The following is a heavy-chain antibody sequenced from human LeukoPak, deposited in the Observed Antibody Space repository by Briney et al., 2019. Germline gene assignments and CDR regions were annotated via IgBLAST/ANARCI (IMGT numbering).Heavy chain of an antibody. CDR1: GFTFSSYW. Sequence: GGSLRLSCAASGFTFSSYWMDWVRQAPGKGLVWVSRIKSDGSSTSYADSVKGRFTISRDNTKNTLYLQMNSLRVEDTAVYYCARDGIGSGYYNYWGQGTLATVSS. D-gene: IGHD3-22*01. J-gene: IGHJ4*02. CDR2: IKSDGSST. V-gene: IGHV3-74*01. CDR3: ARDGIGSGYYNY.